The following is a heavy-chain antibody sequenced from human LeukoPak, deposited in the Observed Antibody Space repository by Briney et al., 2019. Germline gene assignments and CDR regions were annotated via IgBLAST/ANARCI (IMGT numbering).Heavy chain of an antibody. D-gene: IGHD7-27*01. CDR1: GFTFSTYA. J-gene: IGHJ6*03. Sequence: GRSLRLSCAASGFTFSTYAMHWVRQAPGKGLEWVALISYDGNNIYYADSVKGRFTISRDNSKNTLYLQMNSLRVEDTAVYYCARDCNLGYYYYMDVWGKGTTVTVSS. CDR2: ISYDGNNI. V-gene: IGHV3-30*04. CDR3: ARDCNLGYYYYMDV.